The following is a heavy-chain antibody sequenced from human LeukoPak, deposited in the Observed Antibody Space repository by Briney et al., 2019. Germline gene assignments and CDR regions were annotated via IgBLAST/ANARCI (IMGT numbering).Heavy chain of an antibody. D-gene: IGHD4/OR15-4a*01. J-gene: IGHJ4*02. CDR2: IYSDNT. CDR3: ARRAGAYSHPYDY. V-gene: IGHV3-53*01. Sequence: AGGSLRLSCAASGFTVSSNSMSWVRQAPGKGLEWVSFIYSDNTHYSDSVKGRFTISRDNSKNTLYLQMNSLRAEATAVYYCARRAGAYSHPYDYWGQGTLVTASS. CDR1: GFTVSSNS.